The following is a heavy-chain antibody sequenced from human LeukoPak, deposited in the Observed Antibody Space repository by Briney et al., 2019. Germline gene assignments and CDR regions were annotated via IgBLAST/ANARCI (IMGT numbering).Heavy chain of an antibody. CDR2: ISTNTGNP. CDR3: VRVGWNYYAFDV. CDR1: GGTFSSYA. Sequence: GASVKVSCKASGGTFSSYAISWVRQAPGQGLEWMGWISTNTGNPTYAQGFAGRFVFSLDTSVSTSYLQISRLQPDNTALYYCVRVGWNYYAFDVWGQGTMVTVSS. V-gene: IGHV7-4-1*02. D-gene: IGHD1-7*01. J-gene: IGHJ3*01.